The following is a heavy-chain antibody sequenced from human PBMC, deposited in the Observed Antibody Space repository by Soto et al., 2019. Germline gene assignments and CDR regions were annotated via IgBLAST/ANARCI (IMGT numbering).Heavy chain of an antibody. D-gene: IGHD3-9*01. V-gene: IGHV3-23*01. J-gene: IGHJ6*02. Sequence: GGSLRLSCAASGFTFSSYAMSWVRQAPGKGLEWVSSITGSGGSTYNADSVKGRFTISRDNSENTLYLQMNSLRAEDTAVYYCAKEYSDFLTAYYGPLNIYYYYSGMDVWGQGTTVTVSS. CDR2: ITGSGGST. CDR3: AKEYSDFLTAYYGPLNIYYYYSGMDV. CDR1: GFTFSSYA.